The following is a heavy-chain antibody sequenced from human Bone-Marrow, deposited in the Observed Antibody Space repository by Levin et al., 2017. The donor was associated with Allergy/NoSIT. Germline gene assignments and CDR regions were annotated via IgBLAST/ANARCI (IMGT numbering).Heavy chain of an antibody. J-gene: IGHJ2*01. CDR3: AREGVHDYGDYFGYFDL. CDR2: IYYSGRT. D-gene: IGHD4-17*01. CDR1: GGSIKSGGYH. V-gene: IGHV4-31*03. Sequence: SETLSLTCTVSGGSIKSGGYHWSWIRQHPGKGLEWIGNIYYSGRTYYNPSLKSRVSISEDTSQNQFSLKLRSVTAADTAVYYCAREGVHDYGDYFGYFDLCGRGNLVTVSS.